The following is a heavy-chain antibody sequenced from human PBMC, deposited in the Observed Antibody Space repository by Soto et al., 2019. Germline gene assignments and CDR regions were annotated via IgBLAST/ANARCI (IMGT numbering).Heavy chain of an antibody. Sequence: EVQLVESGGGLIQPGGSLRLSCAASGFIVSRTYMSWVRQAPRKGLEWVSITYSGGSTHYADSVKGRFTISRDNSKNTLYLEMTSLRAEDTAVYYCARDRLTVGVREYYGMDVWGQGTTVTVSS. CDR3: ARDRLTVGVREYYGMDV. D-gene: IGHD2-8*01. V-gene: IGHV3-53*01. CDR1: GFIVSRTY. J-gene: IGHJ6*02. CDR2: TYSGGST.